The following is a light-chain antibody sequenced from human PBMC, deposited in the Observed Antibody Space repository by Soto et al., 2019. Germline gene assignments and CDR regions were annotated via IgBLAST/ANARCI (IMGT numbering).Light chain of an antibody. CDR3: AAWDDSLSGVV. CDR1: SSNIGTNY. Sequence: QAVVTQPPSASGTPGQTVTISSSGSSSNIGTNYVSWHQQLPGTAPKLLIYGNNQRPSGVPDRFSGSRSGTSASLAISGLRSEDEADYYCAAWDDSLSGVVFGGGTKVTVL. V-gene: IGLV1-47*01. CDR2: GNN. J-gene: IGLJ3*02.